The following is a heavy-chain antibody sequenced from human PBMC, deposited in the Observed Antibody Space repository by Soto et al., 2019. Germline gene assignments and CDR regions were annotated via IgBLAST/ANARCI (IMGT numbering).Heavy chain of an antibody. CDR1: GDTFTANY. J-gene: IGHJ4*02. V-gene: IGHV1-2*02. CDR3: ASDFWTGYPLFDL. CDR2: INPKSGGT. Sequence: ASVKVSCKPSGDTFTANYIHWVRQAPGQGFEWMGWINPKSGGTKYPQKFQGRVTVSLDTSKGQFSLKLSSVTAADTAVYYCASDFWTGYPLFDLWGQGALVTVSS. D-gene: IGHD3-3*01.